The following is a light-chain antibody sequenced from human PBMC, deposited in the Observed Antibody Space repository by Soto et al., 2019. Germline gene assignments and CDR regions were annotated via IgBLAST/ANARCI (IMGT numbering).Light chain of an antibody. CDR1: QSVSTN. J-gene: IGKJ5*01. CDR3: QQYSSSPS. Sequence: EIVMTQSPTTLSVSPGERATLSCRASQSVSTNLAWYQQKPGQVPSLLIYGASTRASGIPARFSGSGSGTEFTLTIGSLQPEDFAVYYCQQYSSSPSFGQGTRLEIK. V-gene: IGKV3-15*01. CDR2: GAS.